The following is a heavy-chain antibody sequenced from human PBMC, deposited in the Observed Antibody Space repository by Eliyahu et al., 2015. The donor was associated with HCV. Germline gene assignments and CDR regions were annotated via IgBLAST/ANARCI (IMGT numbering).Heavy chain of an antibody. CDR2: IDPSDSYT. V-gene: IGHV5-10-1*01. D-gene: IGHD6-13*01. CDR3: ARRDGTYIAAGWVWFDP. CDR1: GYSFTSYW. Sequence: EVQLVQSGAEVKKPGESLRISCKGSGYSFTSYWISWVRQMPGKGLEWMGRIDPSDSYTNYSPSFQGHVTISADKSISTAYLQWSSLKASDTAMYYCARRDGTYIAAGWVWFDPWGQGTLVTVSS. J-gene: IGHJ5*02.